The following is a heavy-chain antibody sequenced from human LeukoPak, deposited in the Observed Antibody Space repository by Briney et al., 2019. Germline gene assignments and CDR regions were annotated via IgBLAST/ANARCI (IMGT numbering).Heavy chain of an antibody. D-gene: IGHD3-3*01. Sequence: SETLSLTCTVSGASISSFYWTWIRQPAGKGLEWIGLIYSSGSTNYNPSLQSRVTISVDTSKNQFSLKLSSVTAADTAVYYCARGNDFWSGPPTHWFDPWGQGTLVTVSS. CDR3: ARGNDFWSGPPTHWFDP. V-gene: IGHV4-4*07. J-gene: IGHJ5*02. CDR2: IYSSGST. CDR1: GASISSFY.